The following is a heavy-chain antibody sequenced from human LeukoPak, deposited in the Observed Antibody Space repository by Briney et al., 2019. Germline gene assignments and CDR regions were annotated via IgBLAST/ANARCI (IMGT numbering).Heavy chain of an antibody. D-gene: IGHD2/OR15-2a*01. J-gene: IGHJ4*02. Sequence: PGGSLRLSCAASKFTFNTYAMHWARQAPGKGLEWVSLISYDGSNTYYADSVRGRFTISRDNSKNTLFLQMNSLRGDDTAVYYCARAKYCNAGNCFLIDYWGQGMLVTVAS. CDR1: KFTFNTYA. V-gene: IGHV3-30*04. CDR2: ISYDGSNT. CDR3: ARAKYCNAGNCFLIDY.